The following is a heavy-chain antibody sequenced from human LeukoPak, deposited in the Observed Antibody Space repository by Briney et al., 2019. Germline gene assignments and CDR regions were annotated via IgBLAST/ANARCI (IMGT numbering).Heavy chain of an antibody. V-gene: IGHV3-74*01. CDR3: ARDSNYGMDV. Sequence: PGGSLRLSCAASGFTFSPYWMQWVRQAPGKGLVWVSHINTDGSSTTYADSVKGRFTISRDNAKSTLYLLMNSLRAGDTAVYYCARDSNYGMDVWGQGTTVTVSS. CDR1: GFTFSPYW. J-gene: IGHJ6*02. D-gene: IGHD2/OR15-2a*01. CDR2: INTDGSST.